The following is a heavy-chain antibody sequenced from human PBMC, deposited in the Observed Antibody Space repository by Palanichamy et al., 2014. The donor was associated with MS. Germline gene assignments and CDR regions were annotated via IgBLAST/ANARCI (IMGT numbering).Heavy chain of an antibody. J-gene: IGHJ4*02. D-gene: IGHD2-2*01. CDR1: GFTFSSYW. CDR3: ARAYCGSTSCLTMYYFDN. CDR2: INVDGSST. V-gene: IGHV3-74*01. Sequence: EVHLVESGGDLVQPGGSLRLSCAASGFTFSSYWMHWVRQVPGKGLVWVSRINVDGSSTTYADSVKGRFTISRDNAKNTLYLQMNSLRAEDTAVYYCARAYCGSTSCLTMYYFDNWGQGTLVTVSS.